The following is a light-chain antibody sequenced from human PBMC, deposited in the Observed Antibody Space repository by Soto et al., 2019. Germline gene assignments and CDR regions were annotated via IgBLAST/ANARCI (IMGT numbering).Light chain of an antibody. V-gene: IGLV8-61*01. CDR3: VLYMGSGIWV. CDR2: STN. J-gene: IGLJ3*02. CDR1: SGPVSTTYY. Sequence: QTVVTQEPSFSVSPGRTVTLTCGLSSGPVSTTYYPSWYQQTPGQAPRTLMYSTNSRSSGVPDRFSGSILGDKAALTITGAQADDEYAYSCVLYMGSGIWVFGGGTKLTVL.